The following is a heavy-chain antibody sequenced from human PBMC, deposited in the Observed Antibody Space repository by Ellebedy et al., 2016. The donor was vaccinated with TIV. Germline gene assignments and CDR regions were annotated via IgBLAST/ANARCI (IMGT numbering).Heavy chain of an antibody. D-gene: IGHD3-10*01. Sequence: MPGGSLRLSCTVSGGSISSSYWSWIRQPPGKGLEWIGSIYYSVTTNYNPSLKSRVTISIDTSKNQFSLKLSSVTAADTAVYFCARDRTHYYGSPGYFDYWGQGTLVTVSS. CDR3: ARDRTHYYGSPGYFDY. CDR2: IYYSVTT. CDR1: GGSISSSY. J-gene: IGHJ4*02. V-gene: IGHV4-59*01.